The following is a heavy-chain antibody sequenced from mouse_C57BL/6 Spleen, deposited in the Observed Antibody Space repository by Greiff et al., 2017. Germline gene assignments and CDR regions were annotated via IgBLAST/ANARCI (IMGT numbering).Heavy chain of an antibody. CDR2: IDPSDSYT. Sequence: VQLQQPGAELVRPGTSVKLSCKASGYTFTSYWMHWVKQRPGQGLEWIGVIDPSDSYTNYNQKFKGKATLTVDTSSSTAYMQLSSLTSEDSAVYYCARRKLSRDYAMDYWGKGTSVTVSS. D-gene: IGHD4-1*01. CDR1: GYTFTSYW. J-gene: IGHJ4*01. V-gene: IGHV1-59*01. CDR3: ARRKLSRDYAMDY.